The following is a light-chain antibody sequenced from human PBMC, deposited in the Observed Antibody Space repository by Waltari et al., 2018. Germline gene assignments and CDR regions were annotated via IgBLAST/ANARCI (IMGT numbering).Light chain of an antibody. CDR3: QKYGTLPAT. Sequence: EIVLTQSPGTLSLSPGESATLSCRASQSVSRWLAWYQQKPGQPPRLLIYVASSRATGIPDRFSGSGSGTDFSLTISRLEPEDSAVYYCQKYGTLPATFGQGTKVEVK. CDR2: VAS. J-gene: IGKJ1*01. CDR1: QSVSRW. V-gene: IGKV3-20*01.